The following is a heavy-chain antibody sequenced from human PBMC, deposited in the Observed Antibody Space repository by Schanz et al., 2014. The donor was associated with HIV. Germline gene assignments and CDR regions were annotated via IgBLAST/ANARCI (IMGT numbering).Heavy chain of an antibody. J-gene: IGHJ3*02. CDR2: INSDGSST. Sequence: EVHLVESGGGLVQPGGSLRLSCAASGFTFSSHWMHWVRQAPGKGLVWVSRINSDGSSTNYADSVKGRFTISRDNSKNTLSLQMNSLRVEDTAVYYCAIRTPMISFGAFDIWGRGTMVTVSS. CDR1: GFTFSSHW. CDR3: AIRTPMISFGAFDI. V-gene: IGHV3-74*02. D-gene: IGHD3-16*01.